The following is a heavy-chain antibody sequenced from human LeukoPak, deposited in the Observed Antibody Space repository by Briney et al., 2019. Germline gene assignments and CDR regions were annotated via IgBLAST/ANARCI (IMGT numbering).Heavy chain of an antibody. V-gene: IGHV1-18*01. CDR1: GYTFSSYG. D-gene: IGHD6-6*01. Sequence: ASVKVSCKASGYTFSSYGINWVRQAPGQGLEWMGWISGYDGNTNYAQSLQGRVTMTTDTSTSTAYMELRSLRSDDTAVYYCARDVASRPWNGASDIWGQGTMVTVSS. CDR3: ARDVASRPWNGASDI. CDR2: ISGYDGNT. J-gene: IGHJ3*02.